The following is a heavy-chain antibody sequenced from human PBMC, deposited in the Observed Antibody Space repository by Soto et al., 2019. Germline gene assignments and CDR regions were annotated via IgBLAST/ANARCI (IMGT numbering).Heavy chain of an antibody. CDR1: GGSISSGGYS. J-gene: IGHJ4*02. V-gene: IGHV4-30-2*01. CDR2: IYHSGST. Sequence: SETLSLTCAVSGGSISSGGYSWSWIRQPPGKGLEWIGYIYHSGSTYYNPSLKSRVTISVDRSKNQFSLKLSSVTAADTAVYYREAAPRDWGQGTLVTLAS. CDR3: EAAPRD. D-gene: IGHD2-15*01.